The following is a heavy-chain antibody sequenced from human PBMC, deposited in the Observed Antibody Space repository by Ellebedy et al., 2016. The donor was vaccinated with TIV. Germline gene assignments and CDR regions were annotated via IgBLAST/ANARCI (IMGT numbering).Heavy chain of an antibody. Sequence: GESLKISCAASGLTFSSHAMSWVRQAPGKGLEWVSSITESGGNTYYAHSVKGRFTISRDDAKNSLYLQMDSLRDEDTAVYYCVRDELYSSTWYHYFDYWGQGTLVTVST. CDR2: ITESGGNT. CDR3: VRDELYSSTWYHYFDY. V-gene: IGHV3-23*01. D-gene: IGHD6-13*01. CDR1: GLTFSSHA. J-gene: IGHJ4*02.